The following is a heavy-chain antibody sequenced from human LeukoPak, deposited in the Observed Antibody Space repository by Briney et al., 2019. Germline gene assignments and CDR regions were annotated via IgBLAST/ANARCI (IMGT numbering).Heavy chain of an antibody. V-gene: IGHV4-30-4*01. Sequence: SETLSLTCTVSGGSISSGDYYWSWIRQPPGTGLEWIGYIYYSGSTYYNPSLKSRVTISVDTSKNQFSLKLSSVTAADTAVYYCASQQQLVLFGAFDIWGQGTMVTVSS. CDR3: ASQQQLVLFGAFDI. CDR2: IYYSGST. CDR1: GGSISSGDYY. D-gene: IGHD6-13*01. J-gene: IGHJ3*02.